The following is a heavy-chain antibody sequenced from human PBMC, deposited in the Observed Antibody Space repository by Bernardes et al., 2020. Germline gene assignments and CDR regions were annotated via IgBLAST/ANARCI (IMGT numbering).Heavy chain of an antibody. CDR2: ISSSSSYI. CDR1: GFTFSSYS. J-gene: IGHJ4*02. CDR3: ARAPAGEYSGYDPADYYDSSGYPGAID. Sequence: GGSLRLSCAASGFTFSSYSMNWVRQAPGKGLEWVSSISSSSSYIYYADSVKGRFTISRDNAKNSLYLQMNSLRAEDTAVYYCARAPAGEYSGYDPADYYDSSGYPGAIDWGQGTLVTVSS. V-gene: IGHV3-21*01. D-gene: IGHD3-22*01.